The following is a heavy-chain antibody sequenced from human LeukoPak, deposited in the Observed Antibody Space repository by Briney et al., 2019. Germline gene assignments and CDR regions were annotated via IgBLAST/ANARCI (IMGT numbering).Heavy chain of an antibody. V-gene: IGHV1-2*02. J-gene: IGHJ5*02. D-gene: IGHD4-17*01. CDR1: GYTFTGYY. Sequence: GASVKVSCKASGYTFTGYYMHWVRQAPGQRPEWMGWINPNSGGTNYAQKFQGRVTMTRHTSTSPAYMELSRLRSDDTAVYYCARPDYGNNWFAPWGQGTLVTVSS. CDR3: ARPDYGNNWFAP. CDR2: INPNSGGT.